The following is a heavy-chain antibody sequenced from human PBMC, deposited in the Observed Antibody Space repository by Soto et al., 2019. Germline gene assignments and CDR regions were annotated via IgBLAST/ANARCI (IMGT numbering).Heavy chain of an antibody. V-gene: IGHV3-72*01. CDR3: TRGPNFRYLVTTWDS. Sequence: EVQLVESGGGLVQPGGSLRLSCVASGFTFSDHYMDWVRQTPGKGLEWVGSIRNKGNSYTTVYAASVKDRFTISRDDSKSSLYLQLNSLKTEDTAVYYCTRGPNFRYLVTTWDSWGQGTLVTVSS. D-gene: IGHD4-17*01. J-gene: IGHJ5*01. CDR1: GFTFSDHY. CDR2: IRNKGNSYTT.